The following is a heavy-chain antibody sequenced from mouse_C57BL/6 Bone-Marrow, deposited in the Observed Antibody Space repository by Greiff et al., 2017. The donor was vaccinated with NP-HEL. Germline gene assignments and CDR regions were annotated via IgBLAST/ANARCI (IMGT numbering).Heavy chain of an antibody. CDR3: ASDYGSSPFAY. CDR1: GFNITDYY. Sequence: EVMLVQSGAELAKPGASVKLSCTASGFNITDYYMHWVKQRTEQGLEWIGRIDPEDGETKYAPKFQGKATITADTSSNTAYLPLSSLTSEDTAVYYCASDYGSSPFAYWGQGTLVTVSA. J-gene: IGHJ3*01. D-gene: IGHD1-1*01. V-gene: IGHV14-2*01. CDR2: IDPEDGET.